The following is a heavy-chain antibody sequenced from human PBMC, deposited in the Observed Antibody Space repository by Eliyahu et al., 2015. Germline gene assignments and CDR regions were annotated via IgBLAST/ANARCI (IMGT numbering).Heavy chain of an antibody. CDR2: INHXGST. J-gene: IGHJ6*02. D-gene: IGHD3-16*01. Sequence: QVQLQQWGAGLLKPSETLSLTCAVXGGSXSGXYWXXLRXPPGKGLEWXGXINHXGSTNYNPSLKSRVTISVDTPKNQFSLKLRSVTAADRAVFYCARGPPLGGNYGMDVWGQGTTVTVSS. V-gene: IGHV4-34*01. CDR1: GGSXSGXY. CDR3: ARGPPLGGNYGMDV.